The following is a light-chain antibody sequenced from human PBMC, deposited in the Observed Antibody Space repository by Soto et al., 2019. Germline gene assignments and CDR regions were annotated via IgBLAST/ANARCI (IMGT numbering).Light chain of an antibody. CDR2: AAS. CDR1: QGISSY. CDR3: QQYYSYPPALT. V-gene: IGKV1-8*01. Sequence: AIRMTQSPSSFSASTGDRGTITCRASQGISSYLAWYQQKPGKAPKLLIYAASTLQSGVPSRFSGSGSGTDFTLTISCLQSEDFATYYCQQYYSYPPALTFGGGTKVEIK. J-gene: IGKJ4*01.